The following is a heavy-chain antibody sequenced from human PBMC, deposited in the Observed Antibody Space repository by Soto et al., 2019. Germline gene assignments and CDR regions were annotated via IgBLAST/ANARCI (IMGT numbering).Heavy chain of an antibody. CDR2: IYTSGST. D-gene: IGHD2-2*01. Sequence: QVQLQESGPGLVKPSETLSLTCTVSGGSISSYYWSWIRQPAGKGLEWIGRIYTSGSTNYNPSLKSRVTMSVATSKNQFSLKLSSVTAADTAVYYCARAPQGSYCSSTSCPPYWYFDLWGRGTLVTVSS. CDR1: GGSISSYY. CDR3: ARAPQGSYCSSTSCPPYWYFDL. V-gene: IGHV4-4*07. J-gene: IGHJ2*01.